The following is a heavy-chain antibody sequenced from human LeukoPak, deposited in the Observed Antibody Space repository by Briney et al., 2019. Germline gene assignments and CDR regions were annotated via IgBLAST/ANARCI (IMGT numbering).Heavy chain of an antibody. CDR1: GGTFSSYA. CDR2: IIPIFGTA. CDR3: ARSRGSGSYQYYFDY. D-gene: IGHD3-10*01. V-gene: IGHV1-69*05. Sequence: SVKVSCKASGGTFSSYAISLVRQAPGQGLEWMGGIIPIFGTANYAQKFQGRVTITTDESTSTAYMELSSLRSEDTAVYYCARSRGSGSYQYYFDYWGQGTLVTVSS. J-gene: IGHJ4*02.